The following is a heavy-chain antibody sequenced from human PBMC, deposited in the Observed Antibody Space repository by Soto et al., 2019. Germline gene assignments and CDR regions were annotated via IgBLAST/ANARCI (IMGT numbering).Heavy chain of an antibody. CDR3: AREGYYSGMDV. J-gene: IGHJ6*02. CDR2: IYYSGGT. Sequence: SETLSLTCTVSGGSISSYYWSWIRQPPGKGLEWIGYIYYSGGTNYNPSLKSRVTISVDTSKNQFSLKLSSVTAADTAVYYCAREGYYSGMDVGGQGTTATVSS. V-gene: IGHV4-59*01. CDR1: GGSISSYY.